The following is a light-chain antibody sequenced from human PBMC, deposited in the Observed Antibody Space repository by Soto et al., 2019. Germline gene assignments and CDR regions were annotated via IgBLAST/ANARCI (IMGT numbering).Light chain of an antibody. CDR1: QSVSRY. J-gene: IGKJ5*01. V-gene: IGKV3-15*01. CDR2: DAS. CDR3: QHCSDWPLFT. Sequence: EIVMTQSPATLSVSPGETATLSCRASQSVSRYLAWYQHRPGQAPRLLIYDASTRATGIPARFSGSGSGTEFTLTISGLQSEDFAVYSCQHCSDWPLFTFGQGTRLEIK.